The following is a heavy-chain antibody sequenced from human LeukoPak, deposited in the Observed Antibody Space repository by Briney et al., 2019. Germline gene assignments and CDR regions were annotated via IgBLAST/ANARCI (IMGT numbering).Heavy chain of an antibody. J-gene: IGHJ4*02. CDR2: ISGSGGST. CDR1: GFTFSSYA. CDR3: AKALGQQLVPSTNDY. D-gene: IGHD6-13*01. Sequence: GGSLRLSCAASGFTFSSYAMSWVRQAPGKGLEWVSAISGSGGSTYYADSVKGRFTISRDNSKNTLYLQMNSLRAEDTAVYYCAKALGQQLVPSTNDYWGQGTLVTVSS. V-gene: IGHV3-23*01.